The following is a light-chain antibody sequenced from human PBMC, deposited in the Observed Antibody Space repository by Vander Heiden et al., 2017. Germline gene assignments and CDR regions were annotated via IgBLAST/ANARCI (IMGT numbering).Light chain of an antibody. CDR2: GNS. J-gene: IGLJ1*01. CDR3: QSYDSSLSGHV. V-gene: IGLV1-40*01. Sequence: QSVLSLPPSVSGAPAQRVTISCTGSSSNIGADYDVPWYQQLPGTAPKLLIYGNSNRPSGVPDRFSGSKSGTSASLAITGLQAEDEADYYCQSYDSSLSGHVFGTGTKVTVL. CDR1: SSNIGADYD.